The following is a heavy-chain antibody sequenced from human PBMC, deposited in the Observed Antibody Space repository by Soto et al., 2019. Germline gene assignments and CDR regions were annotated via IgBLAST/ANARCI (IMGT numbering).Heavy chain of an antibody. CDR3: AKDLHITMIVVVINYFDY. CDR2: ISGSGGST. D-gene: IGHD3-22*01. J-gene: IGHJ4*02. V-gene: IGHV3-23*01. Sequence: GGSLRLSCAASGLTFSSYAMSWVRQAPGKGLEWVSAISGSGGSTYYADSVKGRFTISRDNSKNTLYLQMNSLRAEDTAVYYCAKDLHITMIVVVINYFDYWGQGTLVTVSS. CDR1: GLTFSSYA.